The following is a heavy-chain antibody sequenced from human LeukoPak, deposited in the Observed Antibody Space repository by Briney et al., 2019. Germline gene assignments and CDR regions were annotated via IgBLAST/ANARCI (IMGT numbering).Heavy chain of an antibody. V-gene: IGHV1-2*06. Sequence: GASVKVSCKASGYTFTDYYVHWVRLVPGQGLEWMGRISPNSGATNYAEKFRGRVTMARDTSINTVYMDMSSLRSDDTAVYYCARDLWGWGSDYLDYWGQGTLVTVSS. CDR2: ISPNSGAT. CDR1: GYTFTDYY. CDR3: ARDLWGWGSDYLDY. D-gene: IGHD4/OR15-4a*01. J-gene: IGHJ4*02.